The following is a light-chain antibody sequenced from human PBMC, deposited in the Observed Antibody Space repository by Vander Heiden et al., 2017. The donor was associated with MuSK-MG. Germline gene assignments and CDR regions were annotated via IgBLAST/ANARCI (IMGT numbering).Light chain of an antibody. Sequence: EIVMTQSPDTLSMSPGERATLSCRASQSVSSKLAWYQQKPGQAPRLLIYGASTRTTGIPARFSGSGYGTEFTLTISSLQSEDFAVYYCQQYQNWPLWTFGQGTKVEIK. CDR2: GAS. V-gene: IGKV3-15*01. J-gene: IGKJ1*01. CDR3: QQYQNWPLWT. CDR1: QSVSSK.